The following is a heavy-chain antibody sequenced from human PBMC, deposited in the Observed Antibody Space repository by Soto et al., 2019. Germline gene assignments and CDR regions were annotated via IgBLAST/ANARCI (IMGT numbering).Heavy chain of an antibody. J-gene: IGHJ6*02. V-gene: IGHV3-21*04. CDR3: AKSLFLFDV. Sequence: GGSLRLSCAASGFTFSSYSMNWVRQAPGKGLEWVSSISSSSSYIYYAVSVKGRFTISRDNAKNSLYLQMNSLRAEDTAVYYCAKSLFLFDVWGQGTTVTVSS. CDR1: GFTFSSYS. D-gene: IGHD2-21*01. CDR2: ISSSSSYI.